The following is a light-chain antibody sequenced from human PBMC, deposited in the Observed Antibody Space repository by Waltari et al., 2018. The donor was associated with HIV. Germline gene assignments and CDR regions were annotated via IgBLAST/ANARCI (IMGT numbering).Light chain of an antibody. CDR2: SNN. CDR3: AEWDDSLNGYVV. CDR1: SSNIGSNT. J-gene: IGLJ2*01. V-gene: IGLV1-44*01. Sequence: QSVLTQPPSASGTPGQRVTISCSGSSSNIGSNTVNWYQQLPGTAPKLLIYSNNQRPSGVPDRFAGSKSGTSASLAISGLQSEDEADYDCAEWDDSLNGYVVFGGVTKLTVL.